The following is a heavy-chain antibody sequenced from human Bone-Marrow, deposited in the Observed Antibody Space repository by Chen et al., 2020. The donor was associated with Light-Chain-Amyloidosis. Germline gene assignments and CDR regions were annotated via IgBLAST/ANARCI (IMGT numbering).Heavy chain of an antibody. CDR3: ASDGGLVVVEAAV. Sequence: EVRLVESRGGVVKPGGSLRLSCEASGFSFSNAWVTWVRQAPGKGLEWLGRIKSESDGETTAFAASVQGRFGISRDQTRNTVYLQMSSLKSDDTAIYYCASDGGLVVVEAAVWGQGTQVTVSS. CDR2: IKSESDGETT. V-gene: IGHV3-15*01. J-gene: IGHJ4*02. CDR1: GFSFSNAW. D-gene: IGHD2-21*01.